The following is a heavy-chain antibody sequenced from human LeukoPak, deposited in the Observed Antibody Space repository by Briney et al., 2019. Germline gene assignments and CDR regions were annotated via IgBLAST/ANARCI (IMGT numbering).Heavy chain of an antibody. Sequence: SETLSLTCIVSGGSITINGYYWAWIRQPPGKGLEWIGYIYYSGSTYYNPSLKSRVTISVDTSKNQFSLKLSSVTAADTAIYYCARDRPSSSAFDYWGQGTLVNVSS. V-gene: IGHV4-30-4*08. D-gene: IGHD3-10*01. CDR1: GGSITINGYY. CDR2: IYYSGST. CDR3: ARDRPSSSAFDY. J-gene: IGHJ4*02.